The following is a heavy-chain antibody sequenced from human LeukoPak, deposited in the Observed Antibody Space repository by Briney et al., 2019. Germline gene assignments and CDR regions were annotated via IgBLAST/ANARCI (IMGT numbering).Heavy chain of an antibody. CDR1: GFTFSSYA. CDR3: AKETRIITIFGALDY. CDR2: ISGSGGST. V-gene: IGHV3-23*01. Sequence: GGSLRLSCAASGFTFSSYAMSWVRQAPGKGVEWVSAISGSGGSTYYADSVKGRFTISRDNSKNTLYLQMNSLRAEDTAVYYCAKETRIITIFGALDYWGQGTLVTVSS. J-gene: IGHJ4*02. D-gene: IGHD3-3*01.